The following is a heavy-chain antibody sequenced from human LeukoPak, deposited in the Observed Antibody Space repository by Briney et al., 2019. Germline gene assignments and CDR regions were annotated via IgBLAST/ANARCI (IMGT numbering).Heavy chain of an antibody. CDR1: GFTFSSYS. CDR3: ARGRAIDI. V-gene: IGHV3-7*04. Sequence: GGSLRLSCAASGFTFSSYSMNWVRQVPGKGLEWVANIKPDDSEIYYVASVKGRFTISRDNAKNSVFLQMNSLRVEDTAIYYCARGRAIDIWGRGTMVTVSS. CDR2: IKPDDSEI. J-gene: IGHJ3*02.